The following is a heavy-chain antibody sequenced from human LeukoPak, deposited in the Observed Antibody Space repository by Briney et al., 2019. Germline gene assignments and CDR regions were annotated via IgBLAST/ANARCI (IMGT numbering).Heavy chain of an antibody. J-gene: IGHJ4*02. Sequence: ASVKVSCKASGYTFTSYYMHWVRQAPGQGLEWMGIINPTTGDTTYAQKFQGRLTMTRDMSTSTVYMELSSLTSEDTAVFYCARSLEMASFDYWGQGTLVTVSS. V-gene: IGHV1-46*01. CDR3: ARSLEMASFDY. CDR2: INPTTGDT. D-gene: IGHD5-24*01. CDR1: GYTFTSYY.